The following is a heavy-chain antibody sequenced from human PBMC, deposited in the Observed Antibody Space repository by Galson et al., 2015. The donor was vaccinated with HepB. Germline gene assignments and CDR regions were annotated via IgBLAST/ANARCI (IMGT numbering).Heavy chain of an antibody. CDR2: IYTSGST. Sequence: TLSLTCTVSGGSISSGSYYWSWIRQPAGKGLEWIGRIYTSGSTNYNPSLKSRVTMSVDTSKNQFSLKLSSVTAADTAVYYCARVFDPYSSSWYISDAFDTWGQGTMVTVSS. V-gene: IGHV4-61*02. CDR3: ARVFDPYSSSWYISDAFDT. J-gene: IGHJ3*02. D-gene: IGHD6-13*01. CDR1: GGSISSGSYY.